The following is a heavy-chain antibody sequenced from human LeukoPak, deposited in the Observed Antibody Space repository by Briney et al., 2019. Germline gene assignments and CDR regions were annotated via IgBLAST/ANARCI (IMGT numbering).Heavy chain of an antibody. D-gene: IGHD3-10*02. J-gene: IGHJ5*02. V-gene: IGHV3-23*01. CDR2: ISGSGGST. Sequence: GGSLRLSCAASGFTFSSYAMSWVRQAPGKGLEWVSAISGSGGSTYYADSVKGRFTISRDNSKNTLYLQMNSLRAEDTAVYYCAKGTSYSWNYVRWFDPWGQGTLVTVSS. CDR1: GFTFSSYA. CDR3: AKGTSYSWNYVRWFDP.